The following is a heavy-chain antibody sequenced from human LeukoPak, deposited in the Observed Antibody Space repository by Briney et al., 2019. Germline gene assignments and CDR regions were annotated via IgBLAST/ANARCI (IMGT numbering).Heavy chain of an antibody. CDR3: ASASGTYAPCDS. V-gene: IGHV3-74*01. CDR2: INSDGSTT. J-gene: IGHJ4*02. CDR1: GFSFTTYW. D-gene: IGHD3-10*01. Sequence: GGSLRLSCAATGFSFTTYWTHWVRQAPGKGLVWASRINSDGSTTTYADSVKGRFTISRDNAKNTLYLQMNSLRAEDTALHFCASASGTYAPCDSWVQGTLVNVSS.